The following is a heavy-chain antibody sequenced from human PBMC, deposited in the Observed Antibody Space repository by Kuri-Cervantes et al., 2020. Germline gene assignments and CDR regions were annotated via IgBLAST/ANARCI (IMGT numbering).Heavy chain of an antibody. D-gene: IGHD2-15*01. CDR3: ARDVLGYCSGGSCYGTEYFQH. Sequence: SETLSLTCTVSGGSISSYYWSWIRQPPGKGLEWIGEIYHSGSTNYNPSLKSRVTISVDRSKNQFSLKLSSVTAADTAVYYCARDVLGYCSGGSCYGTEYFQHWGQGTLVTVSS. CDR1: GGSISSYY. CDR2: IYHSGST. J-gene: IGHJ1*01. V-gene: IGHV4-59*12.